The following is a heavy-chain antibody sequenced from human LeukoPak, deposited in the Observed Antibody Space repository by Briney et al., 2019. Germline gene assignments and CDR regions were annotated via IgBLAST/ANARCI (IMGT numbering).Heavy chain of an antibody. J-gene: IGHJ4*02. CDR1: GFTFSNFA. D-gene: IGHD6-19*01. CDR2: ITGSGGNT. Sequence: GGSLRLSCAASGFTFSNFAMSWVRQAPGKGLEWVSGITGSGGNTYYADSVKGRFTISRDNSKNTLYLQMNSLRAEDTAVYYCAKDSRSGAVAGSLDYWGQGTLVTASP. CDR3: AKDSRSGAVAGSLDY. V-gene: IGHV3-23*01.